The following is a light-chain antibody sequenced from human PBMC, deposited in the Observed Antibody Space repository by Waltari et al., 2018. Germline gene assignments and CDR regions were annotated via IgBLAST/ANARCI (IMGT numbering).Light chain of an antibody. CDR2: AAS. CDR3: QQYNNWPPIT. Sequence: EVVMTQSPATLSVSPGERVTLSCRASQSVGSNIAWYEQKPGQAPRLLIYAASTRATGIPARFSGSGSGTEFTLTISSLQSEDFAVYYCQQYNNWPPITFGQGTRLEYK. J-gene: IGKJ5*01. CDR1: QSVGSN. V-gene: IGKV3-15*01.